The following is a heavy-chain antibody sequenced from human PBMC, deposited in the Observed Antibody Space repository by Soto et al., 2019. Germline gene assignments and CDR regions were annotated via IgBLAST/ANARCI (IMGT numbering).Heavy chain of an antibody. CDR1: GGSISSYY. D-gene: IGHD3-22*01. CDR3: ARHGSTMIARVDY. Sequence: SETLSLTCTVSGGSISSYYWSWIRQPPGKGLEWIGYIYYSGSTNYNPSLKSRVTISVDTSKNQFSLKLSSVTVADTAVYYCARHGSTMIARVDYWGQGTLVTVSS. CDR2: IYYSGST. V-gene: IGHV4-59*08. J-gene: IGHJ4*02.